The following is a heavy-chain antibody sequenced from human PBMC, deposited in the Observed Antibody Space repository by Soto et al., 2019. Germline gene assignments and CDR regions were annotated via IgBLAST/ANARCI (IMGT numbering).Heavy chain of an antibody. Sequence: QVQLQESGPGLVKPSRTLSLTCAVSGGSISSSNWWSWVRQPPGKGLEWIGEIYHSGSTNYTPSHKSRVSITVDKPKNQYALKLSSVTAAATAVYYCASRGVIIPTYGMDVWGQGTTVTVSS. CDR1: GGSISSSNW. CDR2: IYHSGST. J-gene: IGHJ6*02. CDR3: ASRGVIIPTYGMDV. V-gene: IGHV4-4*02. D-gene: IGHD3-10*01.